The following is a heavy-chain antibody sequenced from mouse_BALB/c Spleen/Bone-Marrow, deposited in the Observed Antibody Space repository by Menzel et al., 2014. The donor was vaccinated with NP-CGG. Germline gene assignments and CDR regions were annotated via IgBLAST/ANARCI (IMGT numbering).Heavy chain of an antibody. CDR3: ARSGCGSTLYAMDY. CDR1: GFTFSSFG. V-gene: IGHV5-17*02. CDR2: ISSGSGTI. D-gene: IGHD1-1*01. J-gene: IGHJ4*01. Sequence: EVKQVESGGGLVRPGGSRKLSCAASGFTFSSFGMHWVRQAPEKGLEWVAYISSGSGTIYYADTVKGRFTISRDNPKNTLFLQMTSLRSEDTAMYYCARSGCGSTLYAMDYWGQGTSVTVSS.